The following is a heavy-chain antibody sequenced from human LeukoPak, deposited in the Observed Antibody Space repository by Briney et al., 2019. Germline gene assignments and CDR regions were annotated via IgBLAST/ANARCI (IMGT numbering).Heavy chain of an antibody. CDR2: IYYSGST. CDR3: ARARRPSSGWYPFYFDY. CDR1: GGSISPYY. V-gene: IGHV4-59*01. Sequence: SETLSLTCTVSGGSISPYYWSWLRQPPGKGLEWIGYIYYSGSTNYNPSLKSRVTISVDTSKNQFSLKLSSVTAADTAVYYCARARRPSSGWYPFYFDYWGQGTLVTVSS. D-gene: IGHD6-19*01. J-gene: IGHJ4*02.